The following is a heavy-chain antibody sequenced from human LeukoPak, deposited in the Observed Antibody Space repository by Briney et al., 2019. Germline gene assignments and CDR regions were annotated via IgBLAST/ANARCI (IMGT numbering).Heavy chain of an antibody. CDR3: ARDGDIVVVVAATLSPYWFDP. CDR2: INTNTGNP. J-gene: IGHJ5*02. D-gene: IGHD2-15*01. Sequence: ASVKVSCKASGYTFTSYAMNWVRQAPGQGLEWVGWINTNTGNPTYAQGFTGRFVFSLDTSVSTAYLQISSLKAEDTAVYYCARDGDIVVVVAATLSPYWFDPWGQGTLVTVSS. CDR1: GYTFTSYA. V-gene: IGHV7-4-1*02.